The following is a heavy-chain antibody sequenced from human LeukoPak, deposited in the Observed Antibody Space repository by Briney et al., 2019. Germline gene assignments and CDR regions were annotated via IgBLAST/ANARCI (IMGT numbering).Heavy chain of an antibody. D-gene: IGHD3-22*01. CDR3: ARDPRRVVIHMDF. J-gene: IGHJ6*03. CDR1: GGSISSGSYY. CDR2: IYTSGST. Sequence: SETLSLTCTVSGGSISSGSYYWSWIRQPAGKGLEWIGRIYTSGSTNYNPSLKSRVTISVDTSKNQFSLKLSSVTAADTAVDSCARDPRRVVIHMDFWGKGTTVPSP. V-gene: IGHV4-61*02.